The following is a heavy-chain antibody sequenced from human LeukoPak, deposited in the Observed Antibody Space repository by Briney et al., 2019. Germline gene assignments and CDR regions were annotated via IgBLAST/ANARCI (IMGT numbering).Heavy chain of an antibody. D-gene: IGHD5-18*01. CDR1: GGYISSYY. Sequence: SETLCLTCTVSGGYISSYYWSWIRQPAGKGLEWIGRIYTSGSTNYNPSLKSRVTMSVDTSKNQFSLKLSSVTAADTAVYYCARERGVVETAMRSYMDVWGKGTTVTISS. CDR3: ARERGVVETAMRSYMDV. J-gene: IGHJ6*03. V-gene: IGHV4-4*07. CDR2: IYTSGST.